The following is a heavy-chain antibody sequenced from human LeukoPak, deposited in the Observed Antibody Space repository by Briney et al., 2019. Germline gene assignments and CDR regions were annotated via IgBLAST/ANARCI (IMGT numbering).Heavy chain of an antibody. CDR2: ISSSSSHI. D-gene: IGHD3-3*01. CDR3: GREYFGVVSMVDY. V-gene: IGHV3-21*01. Sequence: GGSLRLSCAASGFTFSSYSMNWVRQAPGKGLEWVSSISSSSSHIYYADSVKGRFTISRDNAKNSLYLQMNSLRAEDTAVYYCGREYFGVVSMVDYWGQGTLVTVSS. CDR1: GFTFSSYS. J-gene: IGHJ4*02.